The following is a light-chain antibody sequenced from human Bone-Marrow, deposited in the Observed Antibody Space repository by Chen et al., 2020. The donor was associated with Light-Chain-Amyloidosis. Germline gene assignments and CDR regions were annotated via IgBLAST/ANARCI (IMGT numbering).Light chain of an antibody. Sequence: EIVLTQSPVTLSFSPGEGANLSCRASQTISSNYLTWYQQKFGQSPRLLIYGSSSRATGIPDRFTGSGSGTDFTLTINRLEPEDFAMYYCQQYGTSPLTLGGGTKVEIK. V-gene: IGKV3-20*01. CDR3: QQYGTSPLT. CDR1: QTISSNY. CDR2: GSS. J-gene: IGKJ4*01.